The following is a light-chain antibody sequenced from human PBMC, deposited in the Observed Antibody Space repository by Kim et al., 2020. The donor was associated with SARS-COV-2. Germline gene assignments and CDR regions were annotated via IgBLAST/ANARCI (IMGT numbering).Light chain of an antibody. CDR3: QQLESYPIS. CDR1: QDGKNI. J-gene: IGKJ5*01. Sequence: VGDRVTITWRTSQDGKNILAWYQQKPGKPPKRIIYAAATVHSGVPSRFSGSGSGTDFTLTISSLQPEDVANYFCQQLESYPISFGQGTRLEIK. V-gene: IGKV1-13*02. CDR2: AAA.